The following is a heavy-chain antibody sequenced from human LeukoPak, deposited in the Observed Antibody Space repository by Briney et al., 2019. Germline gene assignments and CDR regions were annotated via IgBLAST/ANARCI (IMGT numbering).Heavy chain of an antibody. Sequence: GASVKLSCKASGYTFTSYGISWVRQAPGQGLEWMAWISAYDGNTNYAQTLKGRVTMTTDTSTNTPYMELKSLRSDDTAVYSCAREVSSSWYLSMAHGTDLLWFDPWGQGTLVTVSS. CDR1: GYTFTSYG. V-gene: IGHV1-18*01. D-gene: IGHD6-13*01. CDR2: ISAYDGNT. J-gene: IGHJ5*02. CDR3: AREVSSSWYLSMAHGTDLLWFDP.